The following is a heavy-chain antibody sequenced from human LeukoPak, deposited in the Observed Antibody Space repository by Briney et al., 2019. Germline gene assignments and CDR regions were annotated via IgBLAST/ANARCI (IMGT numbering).Heavy chain of an antibody. V-gene: IGHV4-4*07. D-gene: IGHD4-17*01. CDR3: ARGRHDYGDHNFDY. CDR1: GGSISSYY. CDR2: IYTSGST. J-gene: IGHJ4*02. Sequence: PSETLSLTCTVSGGSISSYYWSWIRQPAGKGLEGIGRIYTSGSTNYNPSLKSRVTMSVDTSKNQFSLKLSSVTAADTAVYYCARGRHDYGDHNFDYWGQGTLVTVSS.